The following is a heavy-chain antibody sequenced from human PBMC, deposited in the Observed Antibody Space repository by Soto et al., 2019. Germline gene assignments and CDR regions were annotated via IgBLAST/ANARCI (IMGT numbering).Heavy chain of an antibody. V-gene: IGHV3-30*18. CDR1: GFTFSSYG. Sequence: GGSLRLSCAASGFTFSSYGMHWVRQAPGKGLEWVAVISYDGSNKYYADSVKGRFTISRDNSKNTLYLQMNSLRAEDTAVYYCAKDDCSGGSCYGFFDYWGQGTLVTVSS. D-gene: IGHD2-15*01. CDR3: AKDDCSGGSCYGFFDY. CDR2: ISYDGSNK. J-gene: IGHJ4*02.